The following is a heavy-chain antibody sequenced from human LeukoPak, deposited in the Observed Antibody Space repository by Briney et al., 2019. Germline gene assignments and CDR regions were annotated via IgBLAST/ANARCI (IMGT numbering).Heavy chain of an antibody. CDR3: ARFKGGTGFDY. J-gene: IGHJ4*02. CDR1: GGSITTTDFD. CDR2: ISSRGKA. Sequence: PSETLSLTCAVSGGSITTTDFDWAWIRQPPGQGFEWIATISSRGKAYYYPSLMTRVTISVDTSKNQFSLDVTSVTAADTGLFYCARFKGGTGFDYWGRGILVIVS. V-gene: IGHV4-39*01. D-gene: IGHD1-26*01.